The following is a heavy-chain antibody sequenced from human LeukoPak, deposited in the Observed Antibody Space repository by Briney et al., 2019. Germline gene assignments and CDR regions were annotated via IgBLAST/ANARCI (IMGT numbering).Heavy chain of an antibody. Sequence: GASVKVSCKASGSTFSSYGISWVRQAPGQGLEWMGWISVYSGDTKYAQKVQGRVTMTTDTPTSTAYMELRSLTSDDTAVYFCARAPAAGATRVDYWGQGTLVTVSS. CDR2: ISVYSGDT. J-gene: IGHJ4*02. D-gene: IGHD6-13*01. CDR3: ARAPAAGATRVDY. CDR1: GSTFSSYG. V-gene: IGHV1-18*01.